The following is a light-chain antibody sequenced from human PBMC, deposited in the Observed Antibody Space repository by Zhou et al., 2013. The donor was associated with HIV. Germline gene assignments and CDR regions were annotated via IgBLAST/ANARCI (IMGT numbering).Light chain of an antibody. CDR1: QGISNY. CDR3: QKYNSAPFA. CDR2: AAS. V-gene: IGKV1-27*01. J-gene: IGKJ3*01. Sequence: DIQLTQSPSSLSASGRDRVTITCRASQGISNYLAWYQQAPGQAPRLLIYAASTLQSGVPSRFSGSGSGTDFTLTISSLHPEDVATYYCQKYNSAPFAFGPGTKVDIK.